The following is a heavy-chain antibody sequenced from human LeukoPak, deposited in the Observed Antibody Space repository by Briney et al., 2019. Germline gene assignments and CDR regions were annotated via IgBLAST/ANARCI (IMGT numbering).Heavy chain of an antibody. CDR3: ARDSNYGDYVSFDY. CDR1: GYTFTSYD. J-gene: IGHJ4*02. Sequence: ASVKVSCKASGYTFTSYDINWVRQATGQGLEWMGWMNPNSGNTGYAQKFQGRVTITRNTSISTAYMELSSLRSEDTAVYYCARDSNYGDYVSFDYWGQGTLVTVSS. V-gene: IGHV1-8*03. D-gene: IGHD4-17*01. CDR2: MNPNSGNT.